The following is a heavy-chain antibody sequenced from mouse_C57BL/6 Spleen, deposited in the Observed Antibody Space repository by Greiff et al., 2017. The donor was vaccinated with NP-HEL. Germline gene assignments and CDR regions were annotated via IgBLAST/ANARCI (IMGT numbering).Heavy chain of an antibody. CDR2: INPNNGGT. CDR1: GYTFTDYY. D-gene: IGHD3-2*02. CDR3: ARSYPSTAQATPFAY. J-gene: IGHJ3*01. V-gene: IGHV1-26*01. Sequence: EVQLQQSGPELVKPGASVKISCKASGYTFTDYYMNWVKQSHGKSLEWIGDINPNNGGTSYNQKFKGKATLTVDKSSSTAYMELRSLTSEDSAVYYCARSYPSTAQATPFAYWGQGTLVTVSA.